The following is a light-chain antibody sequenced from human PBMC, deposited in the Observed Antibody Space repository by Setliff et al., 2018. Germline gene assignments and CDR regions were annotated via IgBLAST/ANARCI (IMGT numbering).Light chain of an antibody. Sequence: QSVLTQPPSGSAAPRQKVTIPCSGSSSNIGNDYVSWYHQLPGTAPKLLIYDDNKRPSGIPDRFSGSKSGASATLGITGLQTGDEADYYCATWDHSLRGVVFGGGAKVTVL. CDR2: DDN. V-gene: IGLV1-51*01. J-gene: IGLJ2*01. CDR3: ATWDHSLRGVV. CDR1: SSNIGNDY.